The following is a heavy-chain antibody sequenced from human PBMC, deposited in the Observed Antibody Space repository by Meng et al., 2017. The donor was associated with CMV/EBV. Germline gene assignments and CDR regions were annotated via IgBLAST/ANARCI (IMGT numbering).Heavy chain of an antibody. CDR3: ASGIAVAGPY. D-gene: IGHD6-19*01. CDR1: GYNFTGYY. CDR2: INPNSGGT. Sequence: KVYCKAAGYNFTGYYMHWVRQAPGQGLEWMGWINPNSGGTNYAQKFQGRVTMTRDTSISTAYMELSRLRSDDTAVYYCASGIAVAGPYWGQGTLVTVSS. J-gene: IGHJ4*02. V-gene: IGHV1-2*02.